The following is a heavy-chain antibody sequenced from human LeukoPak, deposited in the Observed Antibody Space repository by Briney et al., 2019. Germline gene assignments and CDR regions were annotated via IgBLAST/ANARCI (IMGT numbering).Heavy chain of an antibody. V-gene: IGHV3-49*04. CDR3: TRASPYCSSTSCSPFDY. CDR2: IRSKAYGGTT. Sequence: GGSLRLSCTASGFTFGDYAMSWVRQAPGKGLEWVGFIRSKAYGGTTEYAASVKGRFTISRDDSKSIAYLQMNSLKTEDTAVYYCTRASPYCSSTSCSPFDYWGQGTLVTVSS. D-gene: IGHD2-2*01. CDR1: GFTFGDYA. J-gene: IGHJ4*02.